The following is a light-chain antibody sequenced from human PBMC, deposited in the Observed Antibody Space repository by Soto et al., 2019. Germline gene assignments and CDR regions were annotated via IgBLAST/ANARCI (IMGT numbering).Light chain of an antibody. Sequence: DIQMTQSPSSLSAYVGDRVTITCRASQSISSYLNWYQQKPGKAPKLLIYAASSLQSGVPSRFSGSGSGTDFTLTISRLEPEDFAVYYCQQYGSSPVTFGQGTKVDIK. V-gene: IGKV1-39*01. J-gene: IGKJ1*01. CDR3: QQYGSSPVT. CDR1: QSISSY. CDR2: AAS.